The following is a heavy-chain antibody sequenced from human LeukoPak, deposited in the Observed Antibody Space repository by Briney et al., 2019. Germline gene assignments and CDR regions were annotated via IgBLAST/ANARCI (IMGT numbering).Heavy chain of an antibody. Sequence: ASVKVSCKASGGTFSSYAISWVRQAPGQGLEWMGWISAYNGNTNYAQKLQGRVTMTTDTSTSTAYMELRSLRSDDTAVYYCARDFFRSYSYWGQGTLVTVSS. CDR2: ISAYNGNT. D-gene: IGHD2-15*01. V-gene: IGHV1-18*01. J-gene: IGHJ4*02. CDR3: ARDFFRSYSY. CDR1: GGTFSSYA.